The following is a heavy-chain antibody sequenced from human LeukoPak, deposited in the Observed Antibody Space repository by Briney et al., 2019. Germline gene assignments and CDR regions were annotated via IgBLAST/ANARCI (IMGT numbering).Heavy chain of an antibody. J-gene: IGHJ4*02. CDR3: ARHATNYYYDSSLLY. D-gene: IGHD3-22*01. V-gene: IGHV4-4*07. CDR2: IYTSGST. CDR1: GGSISNYY. Sequence: SETLSLTCTVPGGSISNYYWSWIRQPAGKGLEWIGRIYTSGSTNYNPSLKSRVTMSVDTSKNQFSLKLSSVTAADTAVYYCARHATNYYYDSSLLYWGQGTLVTVSS.